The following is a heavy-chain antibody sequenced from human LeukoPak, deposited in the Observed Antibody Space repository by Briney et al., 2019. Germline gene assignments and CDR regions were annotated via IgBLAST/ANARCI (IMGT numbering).Heavy chain of an antibody. CDR1: GATFTTYA. J-gene: IGHJ4*02. D-gene: IGHD5-18*01. CDR3: ARVDTAMVIDY. CDR2: IIPILGIA. V-gene: IGHV1-69*04. Sequence: SVRASSKPPGATFTTYAISWVRQAPEQGLGWMGRIIPILGIANYAQKFQGRVTITADKSTSTAYMELSSLRSEDTAVYYCARVDTAMVIDYWGQGTLVTVSS.